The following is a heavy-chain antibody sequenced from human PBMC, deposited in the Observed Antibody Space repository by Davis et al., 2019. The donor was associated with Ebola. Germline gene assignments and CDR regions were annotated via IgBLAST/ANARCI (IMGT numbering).Heavy chain of an antibody. CDR1: GITFSNYC. J-gene: IGHJ3*02. CDR3: ARVWTYKSTAFDI. D-gene: IGHD3/OR15-3a*01. Sequence: GGSLRLSCAASGITFSNYCMSWVRQAPGKGLEWVAKIKQDGNEQYYVDSVKGRFTISRDNAKNSLYLHLSSLRAEDTAVYYCARVWTYKSTAFDIWGQGTLVTVSS. CDR2: IKQDGNEQ. V-gene: IGHV3-7*03.